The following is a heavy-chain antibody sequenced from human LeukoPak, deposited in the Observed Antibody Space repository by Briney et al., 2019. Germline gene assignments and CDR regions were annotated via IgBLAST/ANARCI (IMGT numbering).Heavy chain of an antibody. V-gene: IGHV4-39*07. CDR3: ARALTGEGLYYYYYGMDV. CDR1: GGSISSSSYY. CDR2: IYYSGST. Sequence: SETLSLTCTVSGGSISSSSYYWGWIRQPPGKGLEWIGSIYYSGSTYYNPSLKSRVTISVDTSKDQFSLKLSSVTAADTAVYYCARALTGEGLYYYYYGMDVWGQGTTVTVSS. D-gene: IGHD7-27*01. J-gene: IGHJ6*02.